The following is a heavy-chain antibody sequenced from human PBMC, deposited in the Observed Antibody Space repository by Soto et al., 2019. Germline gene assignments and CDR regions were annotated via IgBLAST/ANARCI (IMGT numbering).Heavy chain of an antibody. CDR3: ALGGVPAAIEFDY. V-gene: IGHV1-69*02. Sequence: QVQLVQSGAEVKKPGSSVKVSCKASGGTFSSYTISWVRQAPGQGLEWMGRIIPILGIANYAQKFQGRVTITADKSTSTAYMELSSLRSEDTAVYYCALGGVPAAIEFDYWGQGTLVTVSS. CDR1: GGTFSSYT. CDR2: IIPILGIA. J-gene: IGHJ4*02. D-gene: IGHD2-2*02.